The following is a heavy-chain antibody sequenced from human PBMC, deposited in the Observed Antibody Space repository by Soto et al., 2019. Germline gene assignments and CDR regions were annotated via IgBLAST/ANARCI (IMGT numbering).Heavy chain of an antibody. Sequence: QVQLQQSGPGLVKPSQTLSLTCAISGDSVSSNSAAWNWIRQSPSRGLEWLGRTYYRSKWYNDYAVSVKSRITINPDTSKNQFSLQLNSVTPEDTAVYYCARGKSMITFGGVIGGPVIDYWGQGTLVTVSS. CDR1: GDSVSSNSAA. V-gene: IGHV6-1*01. D-gene: IGHD3-16*02. J-gene: IGHJ4*02. CDR2: TYYRSKWYN. CDR3: ARGKSMITFGGVIGGPVIDY.